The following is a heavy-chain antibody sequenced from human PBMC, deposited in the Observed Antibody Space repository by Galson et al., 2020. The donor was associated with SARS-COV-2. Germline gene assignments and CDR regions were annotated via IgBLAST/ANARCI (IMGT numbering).Heavy chain of an antibody. D-gene: IGHD3-16*02. CDR1: GFTFSSYG. V-gene: IGHV3-33*01. J-gene: IGHJ3*02. CDR2: IWYAGSNK. CDR3: TTNMITFGGVIVTPDALDI. Sequence: GGSLRLSCAASGFTFSSYGMHWVRQAPGKGLEWVAVIWYAGSNKYYADSVKGRFTISRDNSKNTLYLQMNSLRAEDTAVYYCTTNMITFGGVIVTPDALDIWGQGTMVTVSS.